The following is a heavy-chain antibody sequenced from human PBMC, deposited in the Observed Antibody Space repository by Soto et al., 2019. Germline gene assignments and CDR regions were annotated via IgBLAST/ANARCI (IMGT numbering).Heavy chain of an antibody. CDR2: ISGSGGST. CDR3: AKDHTVTSRHSRMDV. J-gene: IGHJ6*02. Sequence: PGGSLRLSCAASGFTFSSYAMSWVRQAPGKGLEWVSAISGSGGSTYYADSVKGRFTISRDNSKNTLYLQMNSLRAEDTAVYYCAKDHTVTSRHSRMDVWGQGTTVTVSS. V-gene: IGHV3-23*01. D-gene: IGHD4-17*01. CDR1: GFTFSSYA.